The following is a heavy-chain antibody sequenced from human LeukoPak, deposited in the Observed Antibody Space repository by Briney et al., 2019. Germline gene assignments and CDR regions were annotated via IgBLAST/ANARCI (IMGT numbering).Heavy chain of an antibody. CDR3: ARVLMVRGPRGYYYYYYMDV. J-gene: IGHJ6*03. CDR1: GGSISSGSYY. CDR2: IYTSGST. Sequence: SETLSLTCTVSGGSISSGSYYWSWIRQPAGKGLEWIGRIYTSGSTNYNPSLKSRVTISVDTSKNQFSLKLSSVTAADTAVYYCARVLMVRGPRGYYYYYYMDVWGKGTTVTISS. V-gene: IGHV4-61*02. D-gene: IGHD3-10*01.